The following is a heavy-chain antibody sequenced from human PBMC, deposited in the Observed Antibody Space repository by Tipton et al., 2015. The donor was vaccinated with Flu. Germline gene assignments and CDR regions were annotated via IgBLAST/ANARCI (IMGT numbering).Heavy chain of an antibody. J-gene: IGHJ4*02. Sequence: TLSLTCAVSGYSISSGYYWGWVRQPPGKGLEWIGNIHTSAGTYYNPSLKSRLTISVDTSKNQFSLRLSSVTAADTAVYYCARHTGDSVRGVIDYWGQGTLVTVSS. CDR1: GYSISSGYY. V-gene: IGHV4-38-2*01. D-gene: IGHD3-10*02. CDR3: ARHTGDSVRGVIDY. CDR2: IHTSAGT.